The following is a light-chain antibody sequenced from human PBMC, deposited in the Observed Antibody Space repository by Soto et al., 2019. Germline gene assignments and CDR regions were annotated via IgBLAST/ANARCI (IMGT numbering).Light chain of an antibody. J-gene: IGLJ1*01. CDR3: CSYAGSSIYV. CDR2: DVS. V-gene: IGLV2-23*02. Sequence: QSALTQPASVSGSPGQSITISCTGTSSDVGGYNYVSWYQQHPGKAPKLMIYDVSKRPSGVSIRFSGSKSGNTASLTISGLQAEDEADYYCCSYAGSSIYVFGTGTKLTVL. CDR1: SSDVGGYNY.